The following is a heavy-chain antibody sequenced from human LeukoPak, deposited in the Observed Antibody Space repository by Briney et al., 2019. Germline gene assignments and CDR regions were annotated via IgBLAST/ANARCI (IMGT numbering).Heavy chain of an antibody. D-gene: IGHD3-22*01. CDR3: VSGQDYYDSSGYYVY. J-gene: IGHJ4*02. V-gene: IGHV3-30*09. CDR1: GFTFSSYA. Sequence: PGRSLRLSCAASGFTFSSYAMHWVRQAPGKGLEWVAVISYDGSNKYYADSVKGRFAISRDNSKNTLYLQMNSLRAEDTAVYYCVSGQDYYDSSGYYVYWGQGTLVTVSS. CDR2: ISYDGSNK.